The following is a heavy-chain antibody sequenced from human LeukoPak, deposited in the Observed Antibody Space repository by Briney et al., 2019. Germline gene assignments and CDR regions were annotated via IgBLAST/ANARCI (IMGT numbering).Heavy chain of an antibody. J-gene: IGHJ6*03. CDR2: ISGDGGST. CDR1: GFTFSSYE. D-gene: IGHD3-10*01. CDR3: AKVTYYYGSGSYFGYYYYMDV. Sequence: GGSLRLSCAASGFTFSSYEMNWVRQAPGKGLEWVSLISGDGGSTYYADSVKGRFTISRDNSKNSLYLQMNSLRTEDTALYYCAKVTYYYGSGSYFGYYYYMDVWGKGTTVTVSS. V-gene: IGHV3-43*02.